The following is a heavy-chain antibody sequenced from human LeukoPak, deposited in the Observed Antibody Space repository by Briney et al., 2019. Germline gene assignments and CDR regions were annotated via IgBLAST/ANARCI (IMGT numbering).Heavy chain of an antibody. D-gene: IGHD2-2*01. J-gene: IGHJ4*02. CDR2: FSESGGST. CDR3: AKSIVPAALFDY. V-gene: IGHV3-23*01. Sequence: GGSLRLSCAASGFTFRGYAMSWARQAPGKGLEWVSTFSESGGSTYYADSVKGRFTISRDNSKNTLYLQMNSLRAEDTAVYYCAKSIVPAALFDYWGQGTLVTVSS. CDR1: GFTFRGYA.